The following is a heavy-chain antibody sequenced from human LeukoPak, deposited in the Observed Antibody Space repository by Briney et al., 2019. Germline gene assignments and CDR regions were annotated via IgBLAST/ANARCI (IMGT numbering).Heavy chain of an antibody. CDR1: GYTFTGYY. V-gene: IGHV1-2*06. CDR3: ARERETGTVPGWFDP. CDR2: INPNSGGT. Sequence: ASVKVSCKASGYTFTGYYMHGVRQAPGQGLEWLGRINPNSGGTNYAQKFQGRVTMTRDTSISTAYMELSRLRSDDTAVYYCARERETGTVPGWFDPWGQGTLVTVSS. J-gene: IGHJ5*02. D-gene: IGHD1-1*01.